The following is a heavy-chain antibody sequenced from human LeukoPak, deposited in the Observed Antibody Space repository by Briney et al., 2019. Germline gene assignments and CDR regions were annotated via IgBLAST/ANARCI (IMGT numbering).Heavy chain of an antibody. CDR3: ARSPGIAVTADSYYYCDMDV. D-gene: IGHD6-19*01. CDR2: IYSSGNT. Sequence: SETLSLTCTVSGGSISSSRYYWGWIRQPPGKGLEWIGSIYSSGNTYYNPSLKSRVTISVDTSKIQFSLKLSSVTAADTAVYFCARSPGIAVTADSYYYCDMDVWGQGTTVTVSS. J-gene: IGHJ6*02. V-gene: IGHV4-39*01. CDR1: GGSISSSRYY.